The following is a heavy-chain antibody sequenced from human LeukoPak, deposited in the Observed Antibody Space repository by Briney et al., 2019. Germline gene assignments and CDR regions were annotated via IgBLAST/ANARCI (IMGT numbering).Heavy chain of an antibody. Sequence: GGSLRLSCATSGFTFSIYTTNWVRQAPGKGLEWVSCISSGGTYIYNADSVKGRFTISRDNAKNSLYLQINNLRAEDTAVYYCAREEDSSTMRSTHGMDVWGQGTTVTVSS. CDR1: GFTFSIYT. CDR3: AREEDSSTMRSTHGMDV. D-gene: IGHD6-6*01. CDR2: ISSGGTYI. V-gene: IGHV3-21*01. J-gene: IGHJ6*02.